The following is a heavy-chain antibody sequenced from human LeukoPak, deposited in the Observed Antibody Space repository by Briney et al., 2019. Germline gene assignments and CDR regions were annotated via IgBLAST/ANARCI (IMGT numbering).Heavy chain of an antibody. J-gene: IGHJ6*02. CDR1: GGSISSGSYY. CDR2: IYTSGST. V-gene: IGHV4-61*02. D-gene: IGHD1-1*01. CDR3: ASASTTHYYYYYGMDV. Sequence: SETLFLTCTVSGGSISSGSYYRSWIRQPAGKGVEWIGRIYTSGSTNYNPSLKSRVTISVDTSKNQFSLKLSSVTAADTAVYYCASASTTHYYYYYGMDVWGQGTTVTVSS.